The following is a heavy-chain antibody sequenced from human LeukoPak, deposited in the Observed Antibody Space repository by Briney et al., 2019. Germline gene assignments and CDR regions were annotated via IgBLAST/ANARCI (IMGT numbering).Heavy chain of an antibody. V-gene: IGHV3-30*03. D-gene: IGHD6-19*01. J-gene: IGHJ4*02. CDR1: GFTFSSYG. CDR2: ISYDGSNK. CDR3: ARLAVAYFDY. Sequence: SGGSLRLSCAASGFTFSSYGMHWVRQAPGKGLEWVAVISYDGSNKCYADSVKGRFTISRDNSKNTLYLQMNDLRAEDAAVYYCARLAVAYFDYWGQGTLVTVSS.